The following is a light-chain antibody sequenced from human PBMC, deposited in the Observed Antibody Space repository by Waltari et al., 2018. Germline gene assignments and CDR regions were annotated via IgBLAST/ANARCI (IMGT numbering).Light chain of an antibody. CDR1: RSNIGHNY. CDR3: AAWDDSLSGRV. J-gene: IGLJ3*02. V-gene: IGLV1-47*01. Sequence: QSVLTQPPSASGTPGQRVRISCSGSRSNIGHNYVYWYQQHPGTAPKLLIDRNNQRPSGVPDRFSCSKSGTSASLAISGLRSEDEADYYCAAWDDSLSGRVFGGGTKVTVL. CDR2: RNN.